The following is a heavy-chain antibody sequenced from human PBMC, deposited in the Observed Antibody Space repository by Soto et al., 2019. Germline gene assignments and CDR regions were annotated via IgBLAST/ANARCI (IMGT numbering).Heavy chain of an antibody. CDR1: GFTFSSYS. J-gene: IGHJ6*02. CDR3: ARNVGSYGYYYYYGMDV. CDR2: ISSSSSYI. Sequence: GGSLRLSCAASGFTFSSYSMNWVRQAPGKGLEWVSSISSSSSYIYYADSVKGRFTISRDNAKNSLYLQMNSLRAEDTAVYYCARNVGSYGYYYYYGMDVWGQGTTVTVSS. V-gene: IGHV3-21*01. D-gene: IGHD1-26*01.